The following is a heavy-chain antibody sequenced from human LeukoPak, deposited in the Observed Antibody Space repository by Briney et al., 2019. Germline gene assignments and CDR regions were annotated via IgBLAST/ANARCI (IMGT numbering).Heavy chain of an antibody. CDR2: ISYDGSNK. CDR3: AKMGIAAAGTHYYYGMDV. Sequence: PGRSLRLSCAASGFTFSSYGMHWVRQAPGKGLEWVAVISYDGSNKYYADSVKGRFTISRDNSKNTLYLQMNSLRAEDTAVYYCAKMGIAAAGTHYYYGMDVWGRGTTVTVSS. J-gene: IGHJ6*02. V-gene: IGHV3-30*18. CDR1: GFTFSSYG. D-gene: IGHD6-13*01.